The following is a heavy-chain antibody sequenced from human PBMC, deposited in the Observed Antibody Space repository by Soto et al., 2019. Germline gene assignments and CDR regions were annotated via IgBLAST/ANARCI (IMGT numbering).Heavy chain of an antibody. CDR1: VYTFTSYG. CDR3: ARDSRYYYDSSGYHRLDY. V-gene: IGHV1-18*01. D-gene: IGHD3-22*01. CDR2: ISAYNGNT. Sequence: XSVKVSCKASVYTFTSYGISWVRQAPGQGLEWMGWISAYNGNTNYAQKLQGRVTMTTDTSTSTAYMELRSLRSDDTAVYYCARDSRYYYDSSGYHRLDYWRQGTLVTVSS. J-gene: IGHJ4*02.